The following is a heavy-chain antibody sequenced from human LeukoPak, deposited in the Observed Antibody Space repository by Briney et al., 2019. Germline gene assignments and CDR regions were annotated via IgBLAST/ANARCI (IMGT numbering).Heavy chain of an antibody. Sequence: SETLSLTCTVSGGSIGNSHYYWGWIRPPPGKGLEWFGCPYDSGSPYSNPSLTSRVTISVDTSKTPFSLKPSSVTAADTAVYYCARDTSLAGSPFDCWREGTVVSVCS. CDR3: ARDTSLAGSPFDC. CDR2: PYDSGSP. J-gene: IGHJ4*02. CDR1: GGSIGNSHYY. D-gene: IGHD3-10*01. V-gene: IGHV4-39*07.